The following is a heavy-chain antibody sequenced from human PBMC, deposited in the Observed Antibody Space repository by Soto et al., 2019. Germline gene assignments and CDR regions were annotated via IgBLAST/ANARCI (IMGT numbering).Heavy chain of an antibody. D-gene: IGHD2-21*02. V-gene: IGHV5-51*01. J-gene: IGHJ6*02. CDR2: IFPGNSDT. CDR3: ASVGRVTVMRAHFHYFDLDV. CDR1: GYTFTSYR. Sequence: GESLKISCTGSGYTFTSYRIGGGRQMPGKGLEWMKLIFPGNSDTRYSPSCQGHVTISANKSTGTAFLQWRSLAASDTGRYYGASVGRVTVMRAHFHYFDLDVWGQGTTVTVSS.